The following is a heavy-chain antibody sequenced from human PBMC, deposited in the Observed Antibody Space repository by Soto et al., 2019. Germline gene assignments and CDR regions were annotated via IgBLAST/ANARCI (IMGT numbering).Heavy chain of an antibody. CDR2: ISHSGST. CDR3: ARAAMGGSSWPFDY. V-gene: IGHV4-4*02. D-gene: IGHD6-13*01. Sequence: QVQLQESGPGLVKPSGTLSLTCAVSGGSISSSNWWSWVRQPPGKGLEWIGEISHSGSTNYNPSLKSRVTISVDKAKNPFSLKLTSVTAADMAVYYCARAAMGGSSWPFDYWGQGTLVTVSS. J-gene: IGHJ4*02. CDR1: GGSISSSNW.